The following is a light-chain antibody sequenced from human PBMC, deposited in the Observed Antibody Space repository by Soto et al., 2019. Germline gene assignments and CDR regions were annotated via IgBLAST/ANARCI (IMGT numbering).Light chain of an antibody. V-gene: IGLV2-14*01. CDR3: GSYSSASPSDV. J-gene: IGLJ1*01. CDR2: EVS. CDR1: SSDVGGYNY. Sequence: QSVLTQPASVSGSPGQSITISCTGTSSDVGGYNYVSWYQQHPGKAPKVMIYEVSNRPSGVSNRFSASKSGNTASLTISGLQAEDEADYYCGSYSSASPSDVFGTGTKVTVL.